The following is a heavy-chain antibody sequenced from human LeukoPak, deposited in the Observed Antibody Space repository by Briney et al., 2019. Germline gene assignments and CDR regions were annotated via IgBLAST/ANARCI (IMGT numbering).Heavy chain of an antibody. CDR1: GITLSNYG. CDR2: ISDTGGRT. D-gene: IGHD3-22*01. CDR3: AKRGVVIRVILVGFHKEAYYFDS. J-gene: IGHJ4*02. V-gene: IGHV3-23*01. Sequence: GGSLRLSCAVSGITLSNYGMTWVRQAPGKGLEWVAGISDTGGRTNYADSVKGRFTISRDNPKSTLYLQMNSLRAEDTAVYFCAKRGVVIRVILVGFHKEAYYFDSWGQGALVTVSS.